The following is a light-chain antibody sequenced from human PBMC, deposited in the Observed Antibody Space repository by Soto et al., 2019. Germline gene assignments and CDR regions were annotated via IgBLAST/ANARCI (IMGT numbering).Light chain of an antibody. CDR3: QQYSVYWT. CDR1: QSISTW. CDR2: DAS. J-gene: IGKJ1*01. Sequence: DIQMTQSPSTLSASVGDRVTITCRASQSISTWLAWYQQKPGKAPKVLIYDASSWAGGVPSRFTGSGSGTEFTLTINSLQPDDFATYYCQQYSVYWTFGQGTKVDNK. V-gene: IGKV1-5*01.